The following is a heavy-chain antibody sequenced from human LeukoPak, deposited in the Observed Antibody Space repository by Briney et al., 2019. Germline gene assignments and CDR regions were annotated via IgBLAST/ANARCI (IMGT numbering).Heavy chain of an antibody. Sequence: ASVKVSCKASGYTFSNYDITWVRQAPGQGLEWLGWISAYNGDTNYAQKLQGRVTMTTDTSTSTAYMELRSLRSDDTAVYFCARHYYDSGGYNPAFTYWGQGTLVTVSS. D-gene: IGHD3-22*01. CDR1: GYTFSNYD. V-gene: IGHV1-18*01. CDR3: ARHYYDSGGYNPAFTY. J-gene: IGHJ4*02. CDR2: ISAYNGDT.